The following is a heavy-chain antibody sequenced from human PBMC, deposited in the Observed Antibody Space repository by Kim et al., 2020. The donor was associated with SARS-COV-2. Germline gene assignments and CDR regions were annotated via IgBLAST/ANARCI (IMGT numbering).Heavy chain of an antibody. CDR3: ARGWGISSSWYRGGSQIPFDV. CDR1: GGSISSYY. J-gene: IGHJ4*02. Sequence: SETLSLTCTVSGGSISSYYWSWIRQPPGKGLEWIGYTYYSGSTNYNPSLKSRVTISVDTSKNQFSLKLSSVTAADTAVYYCARGWGISSSWYRGGSQIPFDVWGQGTLVTVSS. CDR2: TYYSGST. V-gene: IGHV4-59*08. D-gene: IGHD6-13*01.